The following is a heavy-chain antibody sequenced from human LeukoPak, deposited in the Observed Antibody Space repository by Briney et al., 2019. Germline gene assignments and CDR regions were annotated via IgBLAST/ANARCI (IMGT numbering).Heavy chain of an antibody. CDR1: GGSISSCSYY. V-gene: IGHV4-39*01. CDR2: IYYSGST. J-gene: IGHJ4*02. CDR3: ARATVQRYYDYIWGSYRRSYFDY. D-gene: IGHD3-16*02. Sequence: TSETLSLTCTVSGGSISSCSYYCGWIRQPPGKGLEWIGSIYYSGSTYYNPSLKSRVTISVDTSKNQFSLKLSSVTAADTAVYYCARATVQRYYDYIWGSYRRSYFDYWGQGTLVTVSS.